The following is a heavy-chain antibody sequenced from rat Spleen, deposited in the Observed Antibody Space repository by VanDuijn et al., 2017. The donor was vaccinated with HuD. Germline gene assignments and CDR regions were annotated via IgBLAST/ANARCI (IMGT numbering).Heavy chain of an antibody. V-gene: IGHV3-1*01. Sequence: EVQLQESGPGLVKPSQSLSLTCSVTGYSITSNYWGWIRKFPGNKMEWIGHISYSGSTSYNPSLKSRISITRDTSKNQFFLQLNSVTTEDTATYYCARSSPLYYGYTYGWYFDFWGPGTMVTVSS. D-gene: IGHD1-9*01. J-gene: IGHJ1*01. CDR2: ISYSGST. CDR1: GYSITSNY. CDR3: ARSSPLYYGYTYGWYFDF.